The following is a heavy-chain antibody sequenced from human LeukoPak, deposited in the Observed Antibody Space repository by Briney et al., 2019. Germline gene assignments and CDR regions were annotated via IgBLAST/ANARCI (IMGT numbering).Heavy chain of an antibody. D-gene: IGHD2-2*02. CDR1: GYSISSGYY. Sequence: SETLSLTCTVSGYSISSGYYWGWIRQPPGKGLEWIGSIYHSGSTYYNPSLKSRVTISVDTSKNQFSLKLSSVTAADTAVYYCARIPMYDCSSTSCYTGVFDYWGQGTLVTVSS. CDR3: ARIPMYDCSSTSCYTGVFDY. CDR2: IYHSGST. J-gene: IGHJ4*02. V-gene: IGHV4-38-2*02.